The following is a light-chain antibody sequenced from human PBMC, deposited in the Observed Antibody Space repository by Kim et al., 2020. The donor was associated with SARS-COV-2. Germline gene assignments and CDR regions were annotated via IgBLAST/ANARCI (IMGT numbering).Light chain of an antibody. J-gene: IGLJ2*01. CDR2: RDT. V-gene: IGLV3-1*01. CDR1: KLGDNY. Sequence: GSPGQTVSIACSGDKLGDNYASWYQQKPGQSPVLVIYRDTKRPSGIPERFSGSNSGNTATLTISGTQATDEADYYCQAWDSSTAIFGGGTQLTVL. CDR3: QAWDSSTAI.